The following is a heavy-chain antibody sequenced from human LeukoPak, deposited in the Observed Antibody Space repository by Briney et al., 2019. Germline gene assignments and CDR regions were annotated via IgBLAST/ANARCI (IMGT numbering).Heavy chain of an antibody. D-gene: IGHD6-13*01. CDR2: INWDGGSA. CDR3: ARYRLAATRLFDY. V-gene: IGHV3-20*04. CDR1: GFSFDGYG. Sequence: GGSLRLSCAASGFSFDGYGMSWVRQAPGKGLEWVSGINWDGGSAAYADSVKGRFTISRDNAKNSLYLQMNSLRPGDIAFYYCARYRLAATRLFDYWRQATLATVSS. J-gene: IGHJ4*02.